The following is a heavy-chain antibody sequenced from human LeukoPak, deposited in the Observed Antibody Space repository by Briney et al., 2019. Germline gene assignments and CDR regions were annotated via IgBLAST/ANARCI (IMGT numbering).Heavy chain of an antibody. CDR3: ARGFDSSGEDY. J-gene: IGHJ4*02. CDR1: GFTVSSNY. Sequence: PGGSLRLSCAASGFTVSSNYMSWVRQAPGKGLEWVSVIYSGGSTYYADSVKGRFTISRDNAKNTLYLQMSGLRAEDTAVYYCARGFDSSGEDYWGQGTLVTVSS. D-gene: IGHD3-22*01. V-gene: IGHV3-53*01. CDR2: IYSGGST.